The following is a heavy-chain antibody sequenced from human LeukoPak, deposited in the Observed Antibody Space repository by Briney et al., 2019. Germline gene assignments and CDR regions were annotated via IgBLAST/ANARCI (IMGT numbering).Heavy chain of an antibody. D-gene: IGHD3-22*01. CDR3: ARDFRVVVTPYYYYGMDV. CDR2: IYTSGST. Sequence: SDTLSLTCTVSGGSISSYYWSWIRQPAGKGLEWIGRIYTSGSTNYNPSLKSRVTMSVDTSKNQFSLKLSSVTAADTAVYYCARDFRVVVTPYYYYGMDVWGQGTTVTVSS. CDR1: GGSISSYY. V-gene: IGHV4-4*07. J-gene: IGHJ6*02.